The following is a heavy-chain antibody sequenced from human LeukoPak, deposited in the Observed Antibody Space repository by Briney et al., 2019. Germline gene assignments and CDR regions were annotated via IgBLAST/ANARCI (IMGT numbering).Heavy chain of an antibody. CDR2: IFFAGST. D-gene: IGHD3-10*01. J-gene: IGHJ3*02. CDR1: GGXIRSYY. Sequence: SETLSLTCSVSGGXIRSYYWSWIRQPPGKGLEWIGYIFFAGSTTYNPSLKSRVTISIDTSKNQLSLKLNSVTAADTAVYYCAVGGVYLRGGAEAFDIWGQGTMVTVSS. CDR3: AVGGVYLRGGAEAFDI. V-gene: IGHV4-4*09.